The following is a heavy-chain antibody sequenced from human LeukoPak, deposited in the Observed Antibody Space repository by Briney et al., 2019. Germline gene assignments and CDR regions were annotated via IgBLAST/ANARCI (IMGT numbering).Heavy chain of an antibody. CDR2: IYYIGST. D-gene: IGHD5-24*01. CDR1: GGSISSYY. Sequence: ETLSLTCTVSGGSISSYYWSWIRQPPGKGLEWIGYIYYIGSTNYNPSLKSRVTISVDMSKNQFSLKLSSVTAADTAVYYCAGAPEMATTTYWYFDLWGRGTLVTVSS. V-gene: IGHV4-59*01. CDR3: AGAPEMATTTYWYFDL. J-gene: IGHJ2*01.